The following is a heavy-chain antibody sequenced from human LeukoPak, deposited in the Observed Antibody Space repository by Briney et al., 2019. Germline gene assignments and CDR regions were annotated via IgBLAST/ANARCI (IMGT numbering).Heavy chain of an antibody. Sequence: PSETLSLTCTVSGYSISSGYYWSWIRQPPGKGLEWIGEINHSGSTNYNPSLKSRVTISVDTSKNQFSLKLSSVTAADTAVYYCARRSHSRSWRPGFDYWGQGTLVTVSS. CDR1: GYSISSGYY. D-gene: IGHD6-13*01. CDR3: ARRSHSRSWRPGFDY. V-gene: IGHV4-38-2*02. J-gene: IGHJ4*02. CDR2: INHSGST.